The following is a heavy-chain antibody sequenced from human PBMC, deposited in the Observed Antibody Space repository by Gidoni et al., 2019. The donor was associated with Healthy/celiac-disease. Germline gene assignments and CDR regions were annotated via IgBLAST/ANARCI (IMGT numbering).Heavy chain of an antibody. J-gene: IGHJ5*02. CDR3: ARDRGYDSSGYYYSGAWFDP. CDR1: GFTVSSNY. D-gene: IGHD3-22*01. V-gene: IGHV3-53*01. CDR2: IYSGGST. Sequence: EVQLVESGGGLIQPGGSLRLSCAASGFTVSSNYMRWVRQAPGKGLEWVSGIYSGGSTYYADSVKGRFTISRDNSKNTLYLQMNSLRAEDTAVYYCARDRGYDSSGYYYSGAWFDPWGQGTLVTVSS.